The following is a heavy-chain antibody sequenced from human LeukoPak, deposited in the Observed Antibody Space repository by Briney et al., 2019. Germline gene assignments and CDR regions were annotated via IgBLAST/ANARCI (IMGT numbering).Heavy chain of an antibody. J-gene: IGHJ6*02. D-gene: IGHD3-3*01. CDR2: INPNSGGT. CDR1: GYTFTGYY. Sequence: ASVKVSCKASGYTFTGYYMHCVRQAPGQGLEWMGWINPNSGGTNYAQKFQGRVTMTRDTSISTAYMELSRLRSDDTAVYYCARARGYYDFWSGYYEYYYYGMDVWGQGTTVTVSS. V-gene: IGHV1-2*02. CDR3: ARARGYYDFWSGYYEYYYYGMDV.